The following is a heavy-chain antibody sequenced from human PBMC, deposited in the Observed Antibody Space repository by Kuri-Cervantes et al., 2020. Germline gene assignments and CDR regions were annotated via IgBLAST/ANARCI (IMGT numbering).Heavy chain of an antibody. D-gene: IGHD6-19*01. V-gene: IGHV6-1*01. J-gene: IGHJ3*02. CDR1: GDSVSSNSAA. CDR2: TYYRSKWYN. Sequence: LRLSCAISGDSVSSNSAAWNWIRQSPSRGLEWLGRTYYRSKWYNDYAVSVKSRITINPDTSKNQFSLQLNSVTPEDTALYYCAKDQNHKYSSGRNDAFDIWGQGTMVTVSS. CDR3: AKDQNHKYSSGRNDAFDI.